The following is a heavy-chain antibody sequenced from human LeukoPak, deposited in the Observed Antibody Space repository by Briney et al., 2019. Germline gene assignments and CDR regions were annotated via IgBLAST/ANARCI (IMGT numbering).Heavy chain of an antibody. J-gene: IGHJ4*02. CDR1: GFTFSSYS. CDR3: ARGGGSYGKYYFDY. D-gene: IGHD5-18*01. V-gene: IGHV3-21*01. CDR2: ISSSSSYI. Sequence: GGSLRLSCAASGFTFSSYSMNWVRQAPGKGLEWVSSISSSSSYIYYADSVKGRFTISRDNAKNSLYLQMNSLRAEDSAVYYCARGGGSYGKYYFDYWGQGTLVTVSS.